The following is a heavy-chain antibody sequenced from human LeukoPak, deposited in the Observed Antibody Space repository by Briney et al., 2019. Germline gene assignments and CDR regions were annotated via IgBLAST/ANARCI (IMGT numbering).Heavy chain of an antibody. Sequence: PGGSLRLSCAASGFTFSSYAMGWVRQAPGKGLEWVSAISGSGGSTYYADSVKGRFTISRDNSKNTLYLQMNSLRAEDTAVYYCAKDPSAFKVPAAADYWGQGTLVTVSS. CDR1: GFTFSSYA. V-gene: IGHV3-23*01. J-gene: IGHJ4*02. CDR2: ISGSGGST. D-gene: IGHD2-2*01. CDR3: AKDPSAFKVPAAADY.